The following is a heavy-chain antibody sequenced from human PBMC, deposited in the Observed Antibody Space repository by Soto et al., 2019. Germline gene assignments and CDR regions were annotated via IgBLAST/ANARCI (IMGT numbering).Heavy chain of an antibody. CDR3: ARHLLTIFGVVSGMDV. CDR2: IYSGGST. V-gene: IGHV3-53*02. CDR1: GFTVSSNY. J-gene: IGHJ6*02. Sequence: EVQLVETGGGLIQPGGSLRLSCAASGFTVSSNYMSWVRQAPGKGLEWVSVIYSGGSTYYADSVKGRFTISRDNSKNTLYLQMNSLRAEDTAVYYCARHLLTIFGVVSGMDVWGQGTTVTVSS. D-gene: IGHD3-3*01.